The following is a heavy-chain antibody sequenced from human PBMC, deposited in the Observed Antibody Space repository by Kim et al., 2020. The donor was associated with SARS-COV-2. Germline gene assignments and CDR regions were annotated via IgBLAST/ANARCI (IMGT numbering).Heavy chain of an antibody. CDR2: NQNGSVR. Sequence: NQNGSVRRYVDSVKGRFTIYRDNAKNSLYLQMDTLGAEDTALYYCTTGTTYWGQGTLVTVSS. CDR3: TTGTTY. D-gene: IGHD4-17*01. J-gene: IGHJ4*02. V-gene: IGHV3-7*03.